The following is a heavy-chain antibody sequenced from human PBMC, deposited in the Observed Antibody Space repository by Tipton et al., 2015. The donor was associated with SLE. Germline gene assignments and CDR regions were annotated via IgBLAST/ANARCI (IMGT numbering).Heavy chain of an antibody. V-gene: IGHV4-61*02. Sequence: TLSLTCTVSGASISSATYYWNWIRQPAGKGLEWIGRFYSGYTDYNPSLNSRVTMSVDTSKNQFSLKVTSVTAADTAVYFCARGSTILWLWGQGALVIVSS. D-gene: IGHD2-21*01. CDR3: ARGSTILWL. J-gene: IGHJ4*02. CDR1: GASISSATYY. CDR2: FYSGYT.